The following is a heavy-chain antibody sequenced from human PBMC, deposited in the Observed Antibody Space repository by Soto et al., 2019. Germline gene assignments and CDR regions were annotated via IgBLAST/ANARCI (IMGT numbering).Heavy chain of an antibody. D-gene: IGHD4-17*01. Sequence: GGSLRLSCAASGFTFSSYAMSWVRQAPGKGLEWVSAISGSGGSTYYADSVKGRFTISRDNSKNTLYLQMNSLRAEDTAVYYCAKDYGDYNLPYYFDYWGQGTLVTVSS. J-gene: IGHJ4*02. CDR2: ISGSGGST. CDR3: AKDYGDYNLPYYFDY. CDR1: GFTFSSYA. V-gene: IGHV3-23*01.